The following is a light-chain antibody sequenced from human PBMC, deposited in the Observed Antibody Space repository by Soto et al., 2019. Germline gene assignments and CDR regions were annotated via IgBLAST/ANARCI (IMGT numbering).Light chain of an antibody. J-gene: IGLJ2*01. V-gene: IGLV2-8*01. CDR1: SSDVGGYNY. CDR2: EVS. Sequence: QSVLTQPPSASGSPGQSVTISCTGTSSDVGGYNYVSWYQQHPGKAPKVMIYEVSKRPSGVPDRFSGSKSGNTASLTVSGLRAEDEADYYCSSYGGNNNLVFGGGTKVTVL. CDR3: SSYGGNNNLV.